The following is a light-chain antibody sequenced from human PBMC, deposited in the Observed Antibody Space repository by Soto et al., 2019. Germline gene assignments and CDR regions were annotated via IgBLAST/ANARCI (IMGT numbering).Light chain of an antibody. CDR3: QQYYNAPIT. V-gene: IGKV4-1*01. J-gene: IGKJ5*01. CDR1: QSVLSTSNNKNF. CDR2: WAS. Sequence: IVMTQSPDSLAVSLGERATINCKSSQSVLSTSNNKNFLAWFQQKPGQPPKPLIYWASSRESGVPDRFSGSGSGKDFTLTISSVQAEDVAVYYCQQYYNAPITFGQGTRLEI.